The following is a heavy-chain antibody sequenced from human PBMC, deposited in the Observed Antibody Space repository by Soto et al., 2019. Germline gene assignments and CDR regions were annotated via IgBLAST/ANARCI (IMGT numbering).Heavy chain of an antibody. CDR1: GDAISNYY. D-gene: IGHD3-10*01. CDR2: VHESGST. J-gene: IGHJ4*02. Sequence: ETLSLTCSFSGDAISNYYWSWIRQTPGRGLECIGSVHESGSTDYNPSLKGRVIILLHTSKSQFSLNLRSATAADTATYYCARGTRALITSFFAYWGQGIPVTVSS. CDR3: ARGTRALITSFFAY. V-gene: IGHV4-59*01.